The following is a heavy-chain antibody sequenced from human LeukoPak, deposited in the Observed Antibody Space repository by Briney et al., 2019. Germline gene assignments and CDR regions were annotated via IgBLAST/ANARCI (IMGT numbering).Heavy chain of an antibody. V-gene: IGHV3-30-3*01. D-gene: IGHD1-1*01. CDR3: ARAISSRYNLDYYYGMDV. CDR2: ISNDGSDK. Sequence: GGSLRLSCAASGFTFSYHWMTWVRQAPGKGLEWVAVISNDGSDKYYADSVKGRFTISRDNSKNTLYLQMNSLRAVDTAVHYCARAISSRYNLDYYYGMDVWGQGTTVTVSS. J-gene: IGHJ6*02. CDR1: GFTFSYHW.